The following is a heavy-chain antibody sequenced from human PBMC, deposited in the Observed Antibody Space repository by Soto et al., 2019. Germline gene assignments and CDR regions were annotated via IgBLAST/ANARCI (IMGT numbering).Heavy chain of an antibody. CDR1: GFTVSSNY. V-gene: IGHV3-53*01. J-gene: IGHJ3*02. CDR3: ACLTYYYDSSGSLDAFDI. D-gene: IGHD3-22*01. CDR2: IYSGGST. Sequence: GGSLRLSCAASGFTVSSNYMGWVRQAPGKGLEWVSVIYSGGSTYYADSVKGRFTISRDNSKNTLYLQMNSLRAEDTAVYYCACLTYYYDSSGSLDAFDIWGQGTMVTVSS.